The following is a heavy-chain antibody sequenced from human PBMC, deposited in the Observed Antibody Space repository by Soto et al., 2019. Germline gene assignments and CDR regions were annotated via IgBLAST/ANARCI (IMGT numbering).Heavy chain of an antibody. CDR3: AKDIGLTTPRDYNYYYGMDV. Sequence: EVQLVESGGGLVQPGRSLRLSCAASGFTFDDYAMHWVRQAPGKGLEWVSGISWNSGSIGYADSVKGRFTISRDNAKNSLYLQMNSLRAEDTALYYCAKDIGLTTPRDYNYYYGMDVWGQGTTVTVSS. J-gene: IGHJ6*02. CDR2: ISWNSGSI. V-gene: IGHV3-9*01. D-gene: IGHD1-1*01. CDR1: GFTFDDYA.